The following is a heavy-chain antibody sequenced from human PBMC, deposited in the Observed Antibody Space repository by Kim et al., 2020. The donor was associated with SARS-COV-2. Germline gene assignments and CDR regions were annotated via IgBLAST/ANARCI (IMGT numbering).Heavy chain of an antibody. D-gene: IGHD3-3*01. Sequence: GGSLRLSCAASGFNFKTYGMHWVRQAPGKGLEWVAVIWYDGSHTSYADSVKGRSTLSRDNSKNTLYLQMNSLRAEDTAVYYCATDTRLDYNFWSGFRAGGMLDHWGQGTLVTVSS. CDR1: GFNFKTYG. CDR2: IWYDGSHT. J-gene: IGHJ5*02. V-gene: IGHV3-33*01. CDR3: ATDTRLDYNFWSGFRAGGMLDH.